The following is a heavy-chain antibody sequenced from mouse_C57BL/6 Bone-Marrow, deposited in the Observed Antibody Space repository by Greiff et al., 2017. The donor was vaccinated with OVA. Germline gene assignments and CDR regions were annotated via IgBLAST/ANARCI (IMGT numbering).Heavy chain of an antibody. D-gene: IGHD2-3*01. J-gene: IGHJ3*01. V-gene: IGHV10-1*01. Sequence: EVKLVESGGGLVQPKGSLKLSCAASGFSFNTYAMNWVRQAPGKGLEWVARIRSKSNNYATYYADSVKDRFTISRDDSESMLYLQMNNLKTEDTAMYYCVRQPDGPFAYWGQGTLVTVSA. CDR2: IRSKSNNYAT. CDR3: VRQPDGPFAY. CDR1: GFSFNTYA.